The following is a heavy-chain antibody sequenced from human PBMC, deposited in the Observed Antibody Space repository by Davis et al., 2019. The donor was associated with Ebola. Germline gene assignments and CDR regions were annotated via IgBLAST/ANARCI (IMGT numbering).Heavy chain of an antibody. Sequence: SCAISGDSVSSNSAAWNWIRQSPSRGLEWLGRTYYRSKWYNDYAVSVKSRITINPDTSKNQFSLKLSSVTAADTAVYYCARRPAIYYYYYGMDVWGQGTTATVSS. CDR1: GDSVSSNSAA. D-gene: IGHD2-2*01. V-gene: IGHV6-1*01. CDR3: ARRPAIYYYYYGMDV. CDR2: TYYRSKWYN. J-gene: IGHJ6*02.